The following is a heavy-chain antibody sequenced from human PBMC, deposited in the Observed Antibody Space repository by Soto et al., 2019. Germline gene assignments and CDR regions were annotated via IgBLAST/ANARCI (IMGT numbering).Heavy chain of an antibody. CDR2: ISDNGGTT. Sequence: GSLRLSCAASEFTFSNYAMSWVRQAPGKGLEWVSSISDNGGTTYYADSVKGRFTISRDNSKNTLYLQMNSLRAEDTAVYYCARGTLHRVGYFDYWGQGTLVTVSS. J-gene: IGHJ4*02. CDR3: ARGTLHRVGYFDY. V-gene: IGHV3-23*01. CDR1: EFTFSNYA.